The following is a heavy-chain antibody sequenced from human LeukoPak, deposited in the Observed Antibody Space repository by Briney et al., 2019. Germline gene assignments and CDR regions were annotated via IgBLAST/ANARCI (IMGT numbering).Heavy chain of an antibody. V-gene: IGHV3-48*04. J-gene: IGHJ4*02. D-gene: IGHD3-10*01. CDR2: ISDSSSGI. Sequence: GGSLRLSCAASGFTFNTYAMSWVSQAPGKGLEWGAYISDSSSGIYYADSVKGRFTISRDNAKNSLYLQMNSLRAEDTAVYYCVGLGENYWGQGTLVTVSS. CDR1: GFTFNTYA. CDR3: VGLGENY.